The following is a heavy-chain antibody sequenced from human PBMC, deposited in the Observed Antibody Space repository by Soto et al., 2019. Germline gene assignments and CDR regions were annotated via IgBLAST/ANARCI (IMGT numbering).Heavy chain of an antibody. J-gene: IGHJ4*02. V-gene: IGHV1-69*01. CDR1: GGTFSSYA. CDR2: IIPIFGTA. CDR3: ARSAGDRGYY. D-gene: IGHD4-17*01. Sequence: QVQLVQSGAEVKKPGSSVKVSCKASGGTFSSYAISWVRQAPGQGLEWMGGIIPIFGTANYAQKFQDRVSSTADESTSEAYRELSSLRSEDTAVDYCARSAGDRGYYWGQGTLVTVSS.